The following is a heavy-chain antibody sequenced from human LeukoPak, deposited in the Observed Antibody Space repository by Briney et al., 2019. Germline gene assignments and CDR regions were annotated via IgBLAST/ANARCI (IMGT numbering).Heavy chain of an antibody. D-gene: IGHD2-2*02. CDR2: ISGNGGST. CDR1: GFTFSSYA. V-gene: IGHV3-23*01. Sequence: GGSLRLSCAASGFTFSSYAMSWVRQAPGKGLEWVSAISGNGGSTYYADSVKGRFTISRDNSKNTLYLQMNSLRAEDTAVYYCARDAEHCSSTSCYRGYFDYWGQGTLVTVSS. J-gene: IGHJ4*02. CDR3: ARDAEHCSSTSCYRGYFDY.